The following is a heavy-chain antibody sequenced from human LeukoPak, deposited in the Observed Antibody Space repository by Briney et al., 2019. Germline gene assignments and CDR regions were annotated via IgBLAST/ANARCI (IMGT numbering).Heavy chain of an antibody. J-gene: IGHJ6*02. CDR3: ARVPEDYYDSSGYYYYYYGMDV. D-gene: IGHD3-22*01. Sequence: KPSETLSLTCTVSGGSISSYYWSWIRQPPGKGXXXXXXXXXXXXTNYNPSLKSRVTISVDTSKNQFSLKLSSVTAADTAVYYCARVPEDYYDSSGYYYYYYGMDVWGQGTTVTVSS. CDR2: XXXXXXT. CDR1: GGSISSYY. V-gene: IGHV4-59*01.